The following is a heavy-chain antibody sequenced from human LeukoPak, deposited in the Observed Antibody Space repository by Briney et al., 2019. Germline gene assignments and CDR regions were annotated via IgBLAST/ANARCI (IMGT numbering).Heavy chain of an antibody. J-gene: IGHJ6*03. V-gene: IGHV3-21*01. CDR2: ISSSSYI. CDR3: ARDIAARLFYYYYYMDV. Sequence: PGVSLRLSCAASGFTFSSYSMNWVRQAPGKGLEWVSSISSSSYIYYADSVKGRFTISRENAKNSLYLQMNSLRAEDTAVYYCARDIAARLFYYYYYMDVWGKGTTVTVSS. CDR1: GFTFSSYS. D-gene: IGHD6-6*01.